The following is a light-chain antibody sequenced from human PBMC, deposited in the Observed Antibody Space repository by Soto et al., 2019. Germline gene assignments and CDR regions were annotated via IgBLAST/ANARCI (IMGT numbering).Light chain of an antibody. J-gene: IGLJ3*02. CDR1: SSNIGAGYD. CDR2: GNN. CDR3: QSYDSSLSGV. V-gene: IGLV1-40*01. Sequence: QSVLTQPPSVSGAPGQRVTISCTGSSSNIGAGYDVHWYHQLPGTAPKLLIYGNNNRPSGVPDRFSGSKSGTSASLAITGLQAEDEADYYCQSYDSSLSGVFGGGTKVTVL.